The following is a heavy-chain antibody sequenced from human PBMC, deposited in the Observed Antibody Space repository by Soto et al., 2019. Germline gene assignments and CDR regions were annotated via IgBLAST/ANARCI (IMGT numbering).Heavy chain of an antibody. J-gene: IGHJ3*02. CDR2: INGRTGDT. V-gene: IGHV1-3*01. CDR3: AGAVNRNDAFDI. Sequence: ASVKVSCKTSGYSFTYYALHWVRQAPGQRPEWMGWINGRTGDTKYSRKFQGRVTFTRDTSASAAYLDLSSLRSEDTAVYYCAGAVNRNDAFDIWGQGTMVTVSS. CDR1: GYSFTYYA.